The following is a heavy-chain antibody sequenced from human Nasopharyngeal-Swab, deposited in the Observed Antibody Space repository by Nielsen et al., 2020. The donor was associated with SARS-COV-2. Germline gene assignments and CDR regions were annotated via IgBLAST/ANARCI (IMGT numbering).Heavy chain of an antibody. CDR2: IKQDGSEK. CDR3: ASNALPYYFDY. D-gene: IGHD2-2*01. V-gene: IGHV3-7*01. J-gene: IGHJ4*02. Sequence: GESLKISCAASGFTFSSYWMSWVRQAPGKGLEWVANIKQDGSEKYYVDSVKGRFTISRDNAKNSLYLQMNSLRAEDTAVYYCASNALPYYFDYWGQGTLVTVSS. CDR1: GFTFSSYW.